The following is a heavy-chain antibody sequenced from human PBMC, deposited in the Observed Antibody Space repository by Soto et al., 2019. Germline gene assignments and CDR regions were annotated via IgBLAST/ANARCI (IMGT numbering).Heavy chain of an antibody. CDR3: ARAIRNQLLSDY. V-gene: IGHV1-8*01. Sequence: QVQLVQSGAEVRKPGASVKVSCKASGYTFTSYDIAWVRQATGQGLEWMGWMNPNSANTGYAQKFQGRVAMTRDTSISPAYMELNSLTSEDTAVYYCARAIRNQLLSDYWGQGTLVTVSS. D-gene: IGHD1-26*01. J-gene: IGHJ4*02. CDR2: MNPNSANT. CDR1: GYTFTSYD.